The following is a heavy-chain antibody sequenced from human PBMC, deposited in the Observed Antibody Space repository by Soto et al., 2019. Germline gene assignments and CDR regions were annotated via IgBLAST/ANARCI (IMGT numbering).Heavy chain of an antibody. J-gene: IGHJ4*02. V-gene: IGHV1-18*04. CDR2: ISAYNGNT. CDR1: GYTFTSYG. Sequence: ASVKVSCKASGYTFTSYGISWVRQAPGQGLEWMGWISAYNGNTNYAQKLQGRVTMTTDTSTSTAYMELRSLRSDDTAVYYGSTLDYNYYFDYWGQGTLVTVSS. D-gene: IGHD4-4*01. CDR3: STLDYNYYFDY.